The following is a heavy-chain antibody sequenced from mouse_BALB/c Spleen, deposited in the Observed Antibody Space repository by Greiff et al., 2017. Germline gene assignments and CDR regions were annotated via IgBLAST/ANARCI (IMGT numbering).Heavy chain of an antibody. CDR1: GYSFTSYY. Sequence: VQRVESGPELVKPGASVKISCKASGYSFTSYYIHWVKQRPGQGLEWIGWIFPGSGNTKYNEKFKGKATLTADTSSSTAYMQLSSLTSEDSAVYFCARGNYDYDDAMDYWGQGTSVTVSS. D-gene: IGHD2-4*01. CDR3: ARGNYDYDDAMDY. V-gene: IGHV1-66*01. CDR2: IFPGSGNT. J-gene: IGHJ4*01.